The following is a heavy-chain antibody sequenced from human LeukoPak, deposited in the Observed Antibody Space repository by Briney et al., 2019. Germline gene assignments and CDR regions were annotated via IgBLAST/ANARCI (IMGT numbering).Heavy chain of an antibody. V-gene: IGHV3-66*01. J-gene: IGHJ6*03. CDR2: IYSGGST. D-gene: IGHD1-1*01. CDR3: ARDGVTRRYNMYFYMDV. CDR1: GFTVSSNY. Sequence: GGSLRLSCAASGFTVSSNYMSWVRQAPGKGLEWVSVIYSGGSTYYADSVKGRFTISRDNSKNTLYLQMNSLRGDDTAVYYCARDGVTRRYNMYFYMDVWGKGTTVTVSS.